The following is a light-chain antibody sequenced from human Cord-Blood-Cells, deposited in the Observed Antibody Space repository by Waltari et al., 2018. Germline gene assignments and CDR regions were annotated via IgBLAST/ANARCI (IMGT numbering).Light chain of an antibody. CDR3: SSYAGSNNLV. CDR2: AVS. J-gene: IGLJ2*01. Sequence: QSALTQPPSASGSPGHSVTISCTGTRSDVGGYNDVSWYQQHPAKAPKLMIYAVSKRPSGLPVSFSGSKSATTASLTVSGLQAEDDADYYCSSYAGSNNLVFGGGTKLTVI. CDR1: RSDVGGYND. V-gene: IGLV2-8*01.